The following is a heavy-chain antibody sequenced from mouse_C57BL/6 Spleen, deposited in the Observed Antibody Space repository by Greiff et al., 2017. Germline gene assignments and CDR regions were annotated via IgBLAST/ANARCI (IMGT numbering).Heavy chain of an antibody. CDR2: IHPNSGST. J-gene: IGHJ3*01. V-gene: IGHV1-64*01. D-gene: IGHD1-1*01. CDR3: ARDYYGSIAY. Sequence: QVQLQQPGAELVKPGASVKLSCKASGYTFTRYWMHWVKQRPGQGLEWIGMIHPNSGSTNYNEKFKSKATLTVDKSSSTAYMQLSSLTSEDSAVYYCARDYYGSIAYWGQGTLVTVSA. CDR1: GYTFTRYW.